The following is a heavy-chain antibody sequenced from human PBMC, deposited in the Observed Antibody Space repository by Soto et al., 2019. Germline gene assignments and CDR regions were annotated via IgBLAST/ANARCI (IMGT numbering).Heavy chain of an antibody. J-gene: IGHJ6*02. V-gene: IGHV5-51*01. D-gene: IGHD6-6*01. CDR3: ARLVYSSSYYYYGMDV. Sequence: GESLKISCKGSGYSFTSYWIGWVRQMPGKGLEWMGIIYPGDSDTRYSPSFQGQVTISADKSISTAYLQWSSLKASDTAMYYCARLVYSSSYYYYGMDVWGQGTTVTVSS. CDR1: GYSFTSYW. CDR2: IYPGDSDT.